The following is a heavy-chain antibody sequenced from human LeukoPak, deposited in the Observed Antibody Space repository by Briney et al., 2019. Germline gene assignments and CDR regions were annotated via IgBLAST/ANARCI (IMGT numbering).Heavy chain of an antibody. CDR1: GFTFSSYA. D-gene: IGHD2-21*02. CDR2: ISGSGGST. Sequence: PGGSLRLSCAASGFTFSSYAMSWVRQAPGKGLEWVSAISGSGGSTYYADSVKGRFTISRDNSKNTLYQQIISLRAEDTAVYFCAKGIIVVVTAITNWGQGTLVTVSS. CDR3: AKGIIVVVTAITN. J-gene: IGHJ4*02. V-gene: IGHV3-23*01.